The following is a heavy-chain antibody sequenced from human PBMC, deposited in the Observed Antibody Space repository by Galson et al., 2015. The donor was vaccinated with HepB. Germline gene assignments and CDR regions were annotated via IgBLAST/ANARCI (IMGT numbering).Heavy chain of an antibody. J-gene: IGHJ4*02. D-gene: IGHD6-13*01. CDR3: AKGALFLSSSWYRVPFDY. CDR1: GFTFSSYA. Sequence: SLRLSCAASGFTFSSYAMSWVRQAPGKGLEWVSAISGSGGSTYYADSVKGRFTISRDNSKNTLYLQMNSLRAEDTAVYYCAKGALFLSSSWYRVPFDYWGQGTLVTVSS. V-gene: IGHV3-23*01. CDR2: ISGSGGST.